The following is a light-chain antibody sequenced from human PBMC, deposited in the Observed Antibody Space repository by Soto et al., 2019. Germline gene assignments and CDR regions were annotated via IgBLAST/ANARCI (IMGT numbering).Light chain of an antibody. Sequence: EIVLTQSPGTLSLSPGERATLSCRASQSVSRNYLTWYQQKPGQAPRLLIYGASSRATGIPDRFSGSGSATDFTLTISRLEPEDFAVDYCQQYGSSPFTFGPGTKVDIK. CDR1: QSVSRNY. J-gene: IGKJ3*01. CDR2: GAS. CDR3: QQYGSSPFT. V-gene: IGKV3-20*01.